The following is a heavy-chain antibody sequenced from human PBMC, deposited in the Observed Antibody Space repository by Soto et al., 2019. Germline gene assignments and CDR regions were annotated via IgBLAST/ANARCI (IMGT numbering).Heavy chain of an antibody. D-gene: IGHD3-22*01. J-gene: IGHJ4*02. Sequence: QVQLVESGGGVVQPGRSLRLSCAASGFTFSSYAMHWVRQAPGKGLEWVAVISYDGSNKYYADSVKGRFTISRDNSKNTLYLQMNSLRAEDTAVYYCARGGRWGDYYDSSGPRDYWGQGTLVIVSS. V-gene: IGHV3-30-3*01. CDR3: ARGGRWGDYYDSSGPRDY. CDR2: ISYDGSNK. CDR1: GFTFSSYA.